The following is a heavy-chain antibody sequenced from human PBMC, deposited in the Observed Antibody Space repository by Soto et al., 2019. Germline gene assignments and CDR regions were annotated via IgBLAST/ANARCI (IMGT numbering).Heavy chain of an antibody. J-gene: IGHJ4*02. D-gene: IGHD6-19*01. V-gene: IGHV1-24*01. CDR3: ATDSPSAGYSSGWYYY. CDR2: FDPEDGET. Sequence: GASVKVSCKVSGYTLTELSIHWVRQAPGKGLEWMGGFDPEDGETIYAQKFRGRVTMTEDTSTDTAYMELSSLRSEDTAVYYCATDSPSAGYSSGWYYYWGQGTLVTVSS. CDR1: GYTLTELS.